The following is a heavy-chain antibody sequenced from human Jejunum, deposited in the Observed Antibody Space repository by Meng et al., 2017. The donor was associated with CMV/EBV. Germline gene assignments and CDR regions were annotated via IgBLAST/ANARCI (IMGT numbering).Heavy chain of an antibody. Sequence: ASGFTFGGSAMHWVRQASGKGLEWVGLIRGKANTYATTYAASMKGRFTISRDDSKNTAYLQMNSLKSEDTAVYYCFSEGNDSTGNWGQGTLVTVSS. V-gene: IGHV3-73*01. J-gene: IGHJ4*02. CDR1: GFTFGGSA. CDR3: FSEGNDSTGN. D-gene: IGHD6-19*01. CDR2: IRGKANTYAT.